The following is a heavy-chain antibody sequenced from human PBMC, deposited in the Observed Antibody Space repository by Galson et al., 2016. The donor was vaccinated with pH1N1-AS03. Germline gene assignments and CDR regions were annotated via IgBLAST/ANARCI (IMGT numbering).Heavy chain of an antibody. Sequence: SLRLSCAVSGFTFSTYWMSWVRQAPGKGLEWVANIKPDGSEKYYVDSVKGRFTISRDNAKNSLFLQMNSLRPEDTAVYYCARDHNWNGYWGQGTLVTVSP. CDR2: IKPDGSEK. D-gene: IGHD1-20*01. V-gene: IGHV3-7*03. J-gene: IGHJ4*02. CDR1: GFTFSTYW. CDR3: ARDHNWNGY.